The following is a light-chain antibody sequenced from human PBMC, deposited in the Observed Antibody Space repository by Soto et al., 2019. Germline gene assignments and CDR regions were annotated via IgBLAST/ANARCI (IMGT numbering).Light chain of an antibody. CDR1: QSFHSIY. V-gene: IGKV3-20*01. CDR2: GAS. CDR3: HPYDSLT. J-gene: IGKJ1*01. Sequence: EVVMTQGPATLSVSLGERATLSCRASQSFHSIYVAWYQQKTGQAPRRLIYGASSRATGIPDRFSGSVSGTDFTLTISRLEPEDFAVYYCHPYDSLTFGQGTKVEIK.